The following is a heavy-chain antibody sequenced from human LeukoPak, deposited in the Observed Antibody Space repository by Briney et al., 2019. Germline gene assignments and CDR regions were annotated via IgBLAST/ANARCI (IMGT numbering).Heavy chain of an antibody. V-gene: IGHV1-2*02. D-gene: IGHD7-27*01. CDR2: IGPESGGT. CDR3: GRNRLGKALDI. CDR1: GYTFTDYF. J-gene: IGHJ4*02. Sequence: ASVKVSCKASGYTFTDYFIHWVRQAPGQGLEWMGWIGPESGGTSYAQNFEGRVTVTRDTSITTAYMELSRLTSDDTAVYYCGRNRLGKALDIWGQGTLVTVSS.